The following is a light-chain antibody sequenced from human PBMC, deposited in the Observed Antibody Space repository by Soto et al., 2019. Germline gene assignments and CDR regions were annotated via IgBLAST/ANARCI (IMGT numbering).Light chain of an antibody. Sequence: EIVLTQSPATLSLSPGERATLSCRASQSVSRYLAWYQQKPGQAPRLLIYDAFKRATGIPARFSGSGSGTDFTLTISSLEPEDFAVYYCQQYYNWPPLTFGGGTKVEIK. CDR2: DAF. V-gene: IGKV3-11*01. CDR1: QSVSRY. CDR3: QQYYNWPPLT. J-gene: IGKJ4*01.